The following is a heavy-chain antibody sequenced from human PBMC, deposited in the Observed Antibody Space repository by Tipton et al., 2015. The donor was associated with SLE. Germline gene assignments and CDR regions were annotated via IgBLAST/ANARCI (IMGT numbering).Heavy chain of an antibody. CDR3: AKDQFDTTPYFGMDV. D-gene: IGHD2-15*01. CDR2: IYYSGST. Sequence: TLSLTCTVSGGSLSSYYWTWIRQPPGKGLEWIGYIYYSGSTNYNPSLKSRVTILVDTSKNQFSLKLNSVTAADTALYYCAKDQFDTTPYFGMDVWGQGTTVTVSS. CDR1: GGSLSSYY. V-gene: IGHV4-59*01. J-gene: IGHJ6*02.